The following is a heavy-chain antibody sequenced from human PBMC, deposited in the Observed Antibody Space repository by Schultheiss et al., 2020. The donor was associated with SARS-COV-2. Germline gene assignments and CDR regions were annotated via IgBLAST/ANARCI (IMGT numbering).Heavy chain of an antibody. CDR1: GGSISSYY. CDR2: IYYSGST. J-gene: IGHJ5*02. V-gene: IGHV4-59*12. Sequence: SETLSLTCTVSGGSISSYYWSWIRQHPGKGLEWIGYIYYSGSTNYNPSLKSRVTISVDTSKNQFSLQLSSVTAADTAVYYCANLHMSGPYNWFDPWGQGTLVTVSS. D-gene: IGHD2-21*01. CDR3: ANLHMSGPYNWFDP.